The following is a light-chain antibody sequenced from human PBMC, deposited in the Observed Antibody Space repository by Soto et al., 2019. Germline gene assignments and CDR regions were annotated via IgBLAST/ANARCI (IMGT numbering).Light chain of an antibody. Sequence: DIQMTQSPSSLSASVGDRVTITCRASQGISNFLAWYQQKPGKVPKLLISAASTLQSGVPSRFSGSGSGTDLTLTIPSLQPDAVATYYRQKYSSPLTFGQGTRLEIK. J-gene: IGKJ5*01. CDR3: QKYSSPLT. CDR2: AAS. V-gene: IGKV1-27*01. CDR1: QGISNF.